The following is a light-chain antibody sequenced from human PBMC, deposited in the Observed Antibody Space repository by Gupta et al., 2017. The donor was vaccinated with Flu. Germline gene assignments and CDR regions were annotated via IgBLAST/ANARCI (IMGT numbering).Light chain of an antibody. CDR1: SSDIGGYNY. CDR2: EVT. Sequence: QSALTQPPSASGSPGQSVTISCTGTSSDIGGYNYVSWYQQHPGKAPKLIMSEVTKRPSGVPDRFSGSKSGNTASLTVSGLQAEDEADYFCSSYAGRNTLIFGGGTKLTVL. CDR3: SSYAGRNTLI. J-gene: IGLJ2*01. V-gene: IGLV2-8*01.